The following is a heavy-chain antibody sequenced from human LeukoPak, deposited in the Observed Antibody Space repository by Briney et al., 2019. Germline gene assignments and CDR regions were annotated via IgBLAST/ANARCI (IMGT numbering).Heavy chain of an antibody. CDR2: IYYSGST. J-gene: IGHJ6*03. Sequence: SQTLSLTCTVSGGSISSGDYYWSWIRQPPGKGLEWIGYIYYSGSTYYNPSLKSRVTISVDTSKNQFSLKLSSVTAADTAVYYCAREASELAYYYYYMDVWGKGTTVTVSS. V-gene: IGHV4-30-4*08. CDR1: GGSISSGDYY. CDR3: AREASELAYYYYYMDV. D-gene: IGHD1-26*01.